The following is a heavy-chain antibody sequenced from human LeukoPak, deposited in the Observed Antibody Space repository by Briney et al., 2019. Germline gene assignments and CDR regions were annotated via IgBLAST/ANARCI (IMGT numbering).Heavy chain of an antibody. CDR1: GFTFSSHA. J-gene: IGHJ6*02. CDR2: ITGSGGST. CDR3: AKDGGGSLEWLPPMDV. D-gene: IGHD3-3*01. Sequence: AGGSLRLSCAASGFTFSSHAMGWVRQAPGKGLEWVSSITGSGGSTYYGDSVKGRFTISRDNSKNTLYLQMNSLRAEDTAVYYCAKDGGGSLEWLPPMDVWGQGTTVTVS. V-gene: IGHV3-23*01.